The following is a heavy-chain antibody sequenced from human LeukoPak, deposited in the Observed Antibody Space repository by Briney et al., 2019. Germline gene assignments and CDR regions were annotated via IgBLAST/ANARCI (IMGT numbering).Heavy chain of an antibody. CDR1: GFTVSSSN. V-gene: IGHV3-30*03. Sequence: GGSLRLSCAASGFTVSSSNMNWVRQAPGKGLEWVAVISYDGSNKYYADSVKGRFTISRDNSKNTLYLQMNSLRAEDTAVYYCARAYDSSGYYVGGYFDYWGQGTLVTVSS. CDR2: ISYDGSNK. J-gene: IGHJ4*02. D-gene: IGHD3-22*01. CDR3: ARAYDSSGYYVGGYFDY.